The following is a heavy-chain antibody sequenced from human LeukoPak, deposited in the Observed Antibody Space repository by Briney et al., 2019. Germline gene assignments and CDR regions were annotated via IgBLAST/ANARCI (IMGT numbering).Heavy chain of an antibody. D-gene: IGHD2-2*01. CDR2: IKQDGSEK. Sequence: GGSLRLSYAASGFTFSSYWMSWVRQAPGKGLEWVANIKQDGSEKYYVDSVKGRFTISRDNAKNSLYLQMNSLRAEDTAVYYCARDLSSPYCSSTSCSLDQYDYWGQGTLVTVSS. CDR3: ARDLSSPYCSSTSCSLDQYDY. CDR1: GFTFSSYW. V-gene: IGHV3-7*01. J-gene: IGHJ4*02.